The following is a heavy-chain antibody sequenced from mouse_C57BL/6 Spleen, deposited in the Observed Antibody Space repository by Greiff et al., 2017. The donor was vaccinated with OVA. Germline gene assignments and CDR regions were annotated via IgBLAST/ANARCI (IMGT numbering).Heavy chain of an antibody. D-gene: IGHD2-3*01. J-gene: IGHJ4*01. CDR2: IYPGSGST. CDR1: GYTFTSYW. V-gene: IGHV1-55*01. Sequence: VQLQQSGAELVKPGASVKMSCKASGYTFTSYWITWVKQRPGQGLEWIGDIYPGSGSTNYNEKFKSKATLTVDTSSSTAYMQLSSLTSEDSAVYFCARDGYYEGMDYWGQGTSVTVSS. CDR3: ARDGYYEGMDY.